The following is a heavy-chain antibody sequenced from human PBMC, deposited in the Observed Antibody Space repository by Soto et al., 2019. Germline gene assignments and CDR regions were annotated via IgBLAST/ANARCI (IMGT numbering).Heavy chain of an antibody. D-gene: IGHD5-12*01. CDR2: IIPIIGTA. J-gene: IGHJ4*02. Sequence: QVQLVQSGAEVKKPGSSVKVSCKASGATFNNYAISWVRQAPGQGLEWLGGIIPIIGTADDAHKFQGRLAISADESTGTTFMELSSLRSEDTALYYCARGGVDVVATSAFDYWGQGTLVTVSS. CDR3: ARGGVDVVATSAFDY. CDR1: GATFNNYA. V-gene: IGHV1-69*01.